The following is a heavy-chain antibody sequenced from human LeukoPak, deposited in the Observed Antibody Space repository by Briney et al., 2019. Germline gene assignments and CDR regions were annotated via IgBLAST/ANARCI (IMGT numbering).Heavy chain of an antibody. J-gene: IGHJ4*02. D-gene: IGHD1-26*01. CDR2: IKQDGSEK. CDR3: ARGPSAGYSGSYAIDY. V-gene: IGHV3-7*01. Sequence: PGGSLRLSCAASGFTFSSYWMSWVRQAPGKGLEWVANIKQDGSEKYYVDSVKGRFTISRDNAKKSLSLQMNSLRAEDTAVYYCARGPSAGYSGSYAIDYWGQGTLVTVSS. CDR1: GFTFSSYW.